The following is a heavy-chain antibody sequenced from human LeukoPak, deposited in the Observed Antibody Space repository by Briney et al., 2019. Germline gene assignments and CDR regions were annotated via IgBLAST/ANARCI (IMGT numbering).Heavy chain of an antibody. CDR2: IKEDGSEK. D-gene: IGHD4/OR15-4a*01. CDR3: ARAVLPGRTGASDI. J-gene: IGHJ3*02. V-gene: IGHV3-7*01. CDR1: GFTFSSYW. Sequence: PGGSLRLSCAASGFTFSSYWMTWVRQAPGKGLEWVANIKEDGSEKHYEDSVKGRFTVSRDNAKNSLYLQMNSLRAEDTAVYYCARAVLPGRTGASDIWGQGTIVTVSS.